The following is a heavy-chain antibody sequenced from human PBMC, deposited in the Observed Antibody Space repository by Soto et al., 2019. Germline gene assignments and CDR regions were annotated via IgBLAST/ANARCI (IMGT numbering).Heavy chain of an antibody. V-gene: IGHV1-2*02. CDR3: ARDGQYDSSGYYSW. Sequence: SVKVSCKASAYTFTGYYMHWVRQAPGQGLEWMGWINPNSGGTNYAQKFQGRVTMTRDTSISTAYMELSRLRSEDTAVYYCARDGQYDSSGYYSWWGQGTLVTASS. CDR2: INPNSGGT. D-gene: IGHD3-22*01. CDR1: AYTFTGYY. J-gene: IGHJ4*02.